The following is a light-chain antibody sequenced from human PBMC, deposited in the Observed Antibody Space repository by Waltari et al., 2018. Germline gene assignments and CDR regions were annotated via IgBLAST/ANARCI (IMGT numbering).Light chain of an antibody. CDR2: DAS. Sequence: EIVLTQSPATLSLSPGERATLTCRSRPGVGTYLPWYQQKPRQAPRRLIYDASNRATGIPARFSGSGSGTEFTLTISSLEPEDFAVYYCQQRSNWLTFGGGTKVEIK. CDR3: QQRSNWLT. J-gene: IGKJ4*01. V-gene: IGKV3-11*01. CDR1: PGVGTY.